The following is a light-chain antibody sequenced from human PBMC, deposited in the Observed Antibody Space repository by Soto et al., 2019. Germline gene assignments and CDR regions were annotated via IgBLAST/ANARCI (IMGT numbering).Light chain of an antibody. J-gene: IGKJ4*01. Sequence: DIQMTQSPSSLSASVGDRVTITCRASQGVNSYLNWYQQKPGKAPKLLIYDASNLETGVPSRFSGSGSGTDFTFTISSLQPEDIATYYCQQYDNLPLTFGGGTKVDIK. CDR1: QGVNSY. V-gene: IGKV1-33*01. CDR2: DAS. CDR3: QQYDNLPLT.